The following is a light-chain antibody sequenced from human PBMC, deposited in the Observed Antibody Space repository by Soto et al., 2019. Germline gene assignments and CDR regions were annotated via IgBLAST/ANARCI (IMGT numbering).Light chain of an antibody. CDR1: STDIGAYNY. V-gene: IGLV2-14*01. CDR3: NSYTTLSNRV. CDR2: EIT. J-gene: IGLJ1*01. Sequence: QPALTQPASVSGSPGQSITISCTGTSTDIGAYNYVSWYQQHPGKAPKLLIYEITNRPSGVSNRFSGSKSGNTASLTISGLQAGDEANYYCNSYTTLSNRVFGTGTKVTVL.